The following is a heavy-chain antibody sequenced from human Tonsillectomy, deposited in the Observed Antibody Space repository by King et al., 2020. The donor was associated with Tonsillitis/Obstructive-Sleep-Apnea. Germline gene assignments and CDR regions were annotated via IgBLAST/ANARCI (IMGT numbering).Heavy chain of an antibody. CDR1: GGSISSGAYY. Sequence: VQLQESGPGLVKPSQTLSLTCTVSGGSISSGAYYWSWIRQHPGKGLEWIGYIYYSGSTYYNPSLKSRLTISVDTSKNQFSLKLSSVTAADTAVYFCAGVPMTTVTTDYYYAMDVWGQGTTVTVSS. J-gene: IGHJ6*02. D-gene: IGHD4-11*01. V-gene: IGHV4-31*03. CDR3: AGVPMTTVTTDYYYAMDV. CDR2: IYYSGST.